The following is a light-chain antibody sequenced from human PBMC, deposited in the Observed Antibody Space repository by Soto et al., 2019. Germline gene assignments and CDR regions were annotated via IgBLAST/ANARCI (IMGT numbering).Light chain of an antibody. Sequence: QSALTQPPSASGSPGQSVTISCTGTSSDVGAYNYVSWYQQHPGKAPKLMIYEVTKRPSGVPDRFSGSKSGNTASLTVSGLQAEDEADYYCSSSGDNNVQYVFGTGTKLTVL. CDR1: SSDVGAYNY. CDR3: SSSGDNNVQYV. V-gene: IGLV2-8*01. CDR2: EVT. J-gene: IGLJ1*01.